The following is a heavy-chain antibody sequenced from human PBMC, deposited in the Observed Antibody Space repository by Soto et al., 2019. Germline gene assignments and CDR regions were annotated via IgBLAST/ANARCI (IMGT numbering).Heavy chain of an antibody. V-gene: IGHV1-3*04. CDR1: GYTFSSYA. D-gene: IGHD2-2*02. J-gene: IGHJ4*02. CDR2: INTGNGNT. Sequence: ASVKVSCKASGYTFSSYAMHWVRQAPGQRPEWMGWINTGNGNTKYSENFQGRATITKDTSASTAYMELSSLGSDDTAVYFCARAGDDCSNARCYMILYLGQGTQVNVSS. CDR3: ARAGDDCSNARCYMILY.